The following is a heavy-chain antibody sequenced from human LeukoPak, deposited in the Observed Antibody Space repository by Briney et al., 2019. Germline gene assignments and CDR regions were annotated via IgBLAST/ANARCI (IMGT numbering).Heavy chain of an antibody. CDR1: GYTFTSYA. CDR3: ARSGSLRYYYYGMDV. D-gene: IGHD3-16*02. Sequence: ASVKVSCKASGYTFTSYAMNWVRQAPGQGLEWMGWINTNTGNPTYAQGFTGRFVFSLDTSVSTAYLQISSLKAEDTAVYYCARSGSLRYYYYGMDVWGQGTTVTVSS. J-gene: IGHJ6*02. V-gene: IGHV7-4-1*02. CDR2: INTNTGNP.